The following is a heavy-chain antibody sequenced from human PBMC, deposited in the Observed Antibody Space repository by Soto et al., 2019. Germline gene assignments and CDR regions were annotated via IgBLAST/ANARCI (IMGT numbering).Heavy chain of an antibody. CDR2: IYHSGST. V-gene: IGHV4-4*02. Sequence: SETLSLTCAVSGGSISDSNWWNWVRQPPGKGLEWIGEIYHSGSTNYNPSLKSRVTISVDKSKNQFSLNLSSVTAADTAVYYCARTGGGYYGDYFDFWGQGIRVTVSS. J-gene: IGHJ4*02. CDR3: ARTGGGYYGDYFDF. D-gene: IGHD3-3*01. CDR1: GGSISDSNW.